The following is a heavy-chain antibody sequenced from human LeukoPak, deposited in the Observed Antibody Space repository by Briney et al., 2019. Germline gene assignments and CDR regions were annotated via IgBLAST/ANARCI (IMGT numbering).Heavy chain of an antibody. CDR1: GFTFSHYG. D-gene: IGHD4-11*01. CDR2: IWSDGTNK. Sequence: GGSLRLSCEASGFTFSHYGFHWVRQAPGKGLEWVAVIWSDGTNKYYGDSVKGRFNIYRDDSHKTIYLQMNSLRAEDTAMYYCARDAQRGFDYSNSLEYWGQGSLVTVSS. CDR3: ARDAQRGFDYSNSLEY. V-gene: IGHV3-33*01. J-gene: IGHJ4*02.